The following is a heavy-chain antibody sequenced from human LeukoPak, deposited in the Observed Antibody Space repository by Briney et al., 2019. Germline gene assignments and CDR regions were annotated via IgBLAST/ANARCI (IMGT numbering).Heavy chain of an antibody. V-gene: IGHV1-18*01. CDR3: ALTYYDFSTGPSYYMDV. CDR2: ISAYNGNT. D-gene: IGHD3-3*01. CDR1: GYTFTSSG. J-gene: IGHJ6*03. Sequence: ASVKVSCKASGYTFTSSGISWVRQAPGQGLEWMGWISAYNGNTNYAQKLQGRVTMTTDTSTSTAYMELRSLRSDDTAVYYCALTYYDFSTGPSYYMDVWGKGTTVTVSS.